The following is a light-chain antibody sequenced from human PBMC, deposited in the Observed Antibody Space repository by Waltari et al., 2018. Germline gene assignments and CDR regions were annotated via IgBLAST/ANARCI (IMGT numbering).Light chain of an antibody. V-gene: IGLV2-8*01. J-gene: IGLJ1*01. CDR2: EVS. CDR3: SSYTGSNNAVV. Sequence: QSALTQPPSASGSPGQSVTISCTGTSSDVGGYNYVSWYQQYPGKAPKLMIYEVSKRPSGVPDRFSGSKSGNTASLTVSGLQAEDEADYYCSSYTGSNNAVVFGTGTKVTVL. CDR1: SSDVGGYNY.